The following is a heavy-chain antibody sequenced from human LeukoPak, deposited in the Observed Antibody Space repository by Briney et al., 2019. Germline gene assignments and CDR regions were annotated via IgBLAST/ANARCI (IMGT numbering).Heavy chain of an antibody. CDR1: GGSFSGYY. V-gene: IGHV4-34*01. CDR3: ARGNGYYDSSGYSLSWFDP. D-gene: IGHD3-22*01. Sequence: SETLSLTCAVYGGSFSGYYWSWIRQPPGKGLEWIGEINHSGSPNYNPSLKSRVTISVDTSKNQFSLKLSSVTAADTAVYYCARGNGYYDSSGYSLSWFDPWGQGTLVTVSS. J-gene: IGHJ5*02. CDR2: INHSGSP.